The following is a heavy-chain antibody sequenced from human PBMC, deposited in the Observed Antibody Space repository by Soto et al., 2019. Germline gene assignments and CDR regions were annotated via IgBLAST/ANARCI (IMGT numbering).Heavy chain of an antibody. J-gene: IGHJ5*02. CDR3: ARDRRWLPRGPNNWLDL. CDR1: GGSINSGDYY. D-gene: IGHD5-12*01. V-gene: IGHV4-30-4*01. CDR2: IYYDGNS. Sequence: PSETLSLTCTVSGGSINSGDYYWTWVRQPPGEGLEWIGYIYYDGNSQHNPSLKSRVTMSIDTSKNQFSLNLSSVTAADTAVYYCARDRRWLPRGPNNWLDLWGQGTQVTVSS.